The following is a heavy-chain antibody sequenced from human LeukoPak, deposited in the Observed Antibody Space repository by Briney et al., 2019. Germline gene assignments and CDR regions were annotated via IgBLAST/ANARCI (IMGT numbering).Heavy chain of an antibody. CDR1: GDSFSSHY. D-gene: IGHD4-17*01. CDR3: ARDLVTVTKGFDI. J-gene: IGHJ3*02. V-gene: IGHV4-59*11. Sequence: PSETLSLTCAVSGDSFSSHYWTWIRQAPGRGLEWIGYISYIGTTYYNPSLKSRVAISIDTSKNQFSLKLTSVTTADTAVYYCARDLVTVTKGFDIWGLGTMVSVSS. CDR2: ISYIGTT.